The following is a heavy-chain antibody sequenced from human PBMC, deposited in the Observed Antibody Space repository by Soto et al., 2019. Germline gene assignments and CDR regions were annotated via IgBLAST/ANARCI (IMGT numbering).Heavy chain of an antibody. CDR2: VYHTGST. CDR1: GGSTSGYY. Sequence: KPSETLSLTCTLSGGSTSGYYWSWIWQPPGEGLEWIGYVYHTGSTNYNPSLRRRVTISLDMSKNQFALKLSSVTAADTAVYYCARNLGSGSFYRFDFWGRGTLVTVSS. D-gene: IGHD3-10*01. V-gene: IGHV4-59*01. J-gene: IGHJ4*02. CDR3: ARNLGSGSFYRFDF.